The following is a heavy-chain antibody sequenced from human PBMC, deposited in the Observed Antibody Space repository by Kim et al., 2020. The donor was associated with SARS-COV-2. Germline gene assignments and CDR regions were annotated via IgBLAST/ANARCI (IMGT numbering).Heavy chain of an antibody. Sequence: GGSLRLSCAASGFTFDDYTMHWVRQAPGKGLEWVSLISWDGGSTYYADSVKGRFTISRDNSKNSLYLQMNSLRTEDTALYYCAKGLGGSPYMDVWGQGTTVTVSS. CDR2: ISWDGGST. CDR1: GFTFDDYT. D-gene: IGHD2-15*01. V-gene: IGHV3-43*01. CDR3: AKGLGGSPYMDV. J-gene: IGHJ6*02.